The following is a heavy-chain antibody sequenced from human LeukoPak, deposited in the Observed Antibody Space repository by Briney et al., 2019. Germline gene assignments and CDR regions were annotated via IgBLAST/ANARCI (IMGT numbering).Heavy chain of an antibody. J-gene: IGHJ5*02. Sequence: GGSLRLSCAASGFTFSSYWMSWVRQAPGKGLEWVSSISSGSSFMYYADSVKGRFTISRDNAKNSLYLQMNSLRAKDTALYYCARDYYDSSGSSWFDPWGQGTLVTVSS. D-gene: IGHD3-22*01. CDR1: GFTFSSYW. CDR3: ARDYYDSSGSSWFDP. CDR2: ISSGSSFM. V-gene: IGHV3-21*01.